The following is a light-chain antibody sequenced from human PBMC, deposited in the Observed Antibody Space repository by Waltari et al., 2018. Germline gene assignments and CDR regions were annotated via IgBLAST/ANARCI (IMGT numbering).Light chain of an antibody. J-gene: IGKJ3*01. Sequence: DIVMTQSPDSLAVSLGERATINCKSSQSVLYSSNNKKYLAWYQQKPGQPPKMLIYWASTRESGVPDRFSGSGSGTDFTLTISSLQAEDVAVYHCQQYYSIPLTFGQGTNVDVK. CDR2: WAS. CDR3: QQYYSIPLT. CDR1: QSVLYSSNNKKY. V-gene: IGKV4-1*01.